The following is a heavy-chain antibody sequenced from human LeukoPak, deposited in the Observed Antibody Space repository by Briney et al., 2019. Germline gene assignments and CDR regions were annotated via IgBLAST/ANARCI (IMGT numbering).Heavy chain of an antibody. D-gene: IGHD3-22*01. Sequence: ASVKVSCKASGYTFTSYGISWVRQAPGQGLEWMGWISAYNGNTNYAQKLQGRVTMTTDTSTSTAYMELRSLRSDDTAVYYCARDQGYDSSGYYFYYWGQGTLVTVSS. CDR2: ISAYNGNT. CDR1: GYTFTSYG. V-gene: IGHV1-18*01. J-gene: IGHJ4*02. CDR3: ARDQGYDSSGYYFYY.